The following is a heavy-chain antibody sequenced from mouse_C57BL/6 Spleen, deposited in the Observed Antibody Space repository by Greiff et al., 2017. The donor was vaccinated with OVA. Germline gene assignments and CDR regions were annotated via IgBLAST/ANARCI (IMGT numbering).Heavy chain of an antibody. CDR2: INPSSGYT. D-gene: IGHD2-3*01. CDR1: GYTFTSYT. Sequence: VQLQQSGAELARPGASVKMSCKASGYTFTSYTMHWVQQRPGQGLEWIGYINPSSGYTKYNQKFKDKATLTADKSSSTAYMQLSSLTSEDSAVDYCARGSYDGYLAWFAYWGQGTLVTVSA. J-gene: IGHJ3*01. CDR3: ARGSYDGYLAWFAY. V-gene: IGHV1-4*01.